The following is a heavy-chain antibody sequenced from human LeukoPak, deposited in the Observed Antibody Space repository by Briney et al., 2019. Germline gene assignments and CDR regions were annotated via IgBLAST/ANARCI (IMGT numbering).Heavy chain of an antibody. V-gene: IGHV3-23*01. CDR2: ISGSDTST. CDR1: GFTFSNSS. Sequence: GGSLRLSCAASGFTFSNSSTTWVRQAPGKGLEWVSSISGSDTSTYYADSVKGRFTISRDNSKNTLELQMDSLRAEDTGAYYCTKGRSTSSSSCYNYWRQGILVTVSA. J-gene: IGHJ4*02. D-gene: IGHD2-2*02. CDR3: TKGRSTSSSSCYNY.